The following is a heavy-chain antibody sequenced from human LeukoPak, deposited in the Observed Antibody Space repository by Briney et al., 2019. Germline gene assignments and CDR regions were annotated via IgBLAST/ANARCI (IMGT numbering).Heavy chain of an antibody. CDR2: FDPEDGET. J-gene: IGHJ4*02. CDR3: ASRGSGSYILSFDY. Sequence: ASVKVSCKVSGYTLTELSMHWVRQAPGKGLEWMGGFDPEDGETIYAQKFRGRVTMTEDTSTDTAYMELSSLRSEDTAVYYCASRGSGSYILSFDYWGQGTLVTVSS. V-gene: IGHV1-24*01. D-gene: IGHD3-10*01. CDR1: GYTLTELS.